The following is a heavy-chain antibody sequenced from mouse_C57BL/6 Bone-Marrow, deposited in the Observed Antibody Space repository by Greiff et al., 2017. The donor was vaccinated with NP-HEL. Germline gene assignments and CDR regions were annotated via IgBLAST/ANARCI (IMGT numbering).Heavy chain of an antibody. Sequence: VQLQQSGAELVKPGASVKISCKASGYAFSSYWMNWVKQRPGKGLEWIGQIYPGDGDTNYNGKFKGKATLTADKSSSTAYMQLSSLTSEDSAFYYCARTPYDYDGGVYAMDYWGQGTSVTVSS. CDR2: IYPGDGDT. CDR1: GYAFSSYW. J-gene: IGHJ4*01. D-gene: IGHD2-4*01. V-gene: IGHV1-80*01. CDR3: ARTPYDYDGGVYAMDY.